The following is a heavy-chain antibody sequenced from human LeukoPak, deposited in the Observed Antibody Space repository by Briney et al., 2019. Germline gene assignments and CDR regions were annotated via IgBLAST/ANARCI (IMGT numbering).Heavy chain of an antibody. CDR3: TTTPTKYYDFWSAYNDY. V-gene: IGHV3-15*07. Sequence: GGSLRLSCAASGFTFTNAWMNWVRQAPGKGLEWVGRIKSKTDGGTTDYAAPVKGRFTISRDDSKNTLYLQMNSLKTEDTAVYYCTTTPTKYYDFWSAYNDYWGQGTLVTVSS. J-gene: IGHJ4*02. CDR2: IKSKTDGGTT. CDR1: GFTFTNAW. D-gene: IGHD3-3*01.